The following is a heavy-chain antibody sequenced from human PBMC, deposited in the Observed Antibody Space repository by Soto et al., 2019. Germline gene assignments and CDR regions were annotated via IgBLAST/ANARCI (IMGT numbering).Heavy chain of an antibody. V-gene: IGHV4-34*01. Sequence: SETLSLTCAVYGGSFSGYYWSWIRQPPGKGLEWIGEINHSGSTNYNPSLKSRVTISVDKSKNQFSLKMSSVTAADTAVYYCARGGLRGRQQLVRRVCCYGMDVWGQGTTVT. CDR3: ARGGLRGRQQLVRRVCCYGMDV. CDR1: GGSFSGYY. D-gene: IGHD6-13*01. CDR2: INHSGST. J-gene: IGHJ6*02.